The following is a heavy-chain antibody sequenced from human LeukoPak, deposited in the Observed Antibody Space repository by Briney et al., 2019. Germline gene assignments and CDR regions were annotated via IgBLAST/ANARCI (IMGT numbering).Heavy chain of an antibody. CDR3: ASTFAGRRE. V-gene: IGHV3-7*01. CDR2: IKQDGSEK. Sequence: GGSLRLSCAASGFTFGNYWMSWVRQAPGKGLEWVANIKQDGSEKYYVDSVKGRFTISRDNAKSSLYLQMNSLRAEGTAVYYCASTFAGRREWGQGTLVTVSS. J-gene: IGHJ4*02. CDR1: GFTFGNYW. D-gene: IGHD3-16*01.